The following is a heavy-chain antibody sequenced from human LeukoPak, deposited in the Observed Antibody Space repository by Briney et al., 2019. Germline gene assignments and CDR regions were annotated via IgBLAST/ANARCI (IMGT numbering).Heavy chain of an antibody. Sequence: PGGSLRLSCAASEFTFRNYGMHWVRQAPGKGLEWVAVIWYDGSKKYYEDSVKDRFTISRDNSKNTLYLQMNSLRAEGTAVYYCARDVVSRYFDLWGRGTLVTVSS. CDR3: ARDVVSRYFDL. V-gene: IGHV3-33*01. D-gene: IGHD2-15*01. CDR2: IWYDGSKK. CDR1: EFTFRNYG. J-gene: IGHJ2*01.